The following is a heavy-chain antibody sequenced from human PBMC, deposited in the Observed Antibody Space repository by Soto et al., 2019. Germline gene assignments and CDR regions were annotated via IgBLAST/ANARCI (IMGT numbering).Heavy chain of an antibody. Sequence: GGSLRLSCAASGFTFSGSAMHWVRQASGKGLEWVGRIRSKANSYGTAYAASVKGRFTISRDDSKNTAYLQMNSLKTEDTAVYYCTRHSSGITIFGVVMEGGNFDYWGQGTLVTVSS. D-gene: IGHD3-3*01. V-gene: IGHV3-73*01. CDR3: TRHSSGITIFGVVMEGGNFDY. CDR1: GFTFSGSA. J-gene: IGHJ4*02. CDR2: IRSKANSYGT.